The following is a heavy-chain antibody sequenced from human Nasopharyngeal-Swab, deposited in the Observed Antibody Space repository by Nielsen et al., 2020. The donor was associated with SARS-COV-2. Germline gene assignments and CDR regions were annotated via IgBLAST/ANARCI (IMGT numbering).Heavy chain of an antibody. D-gene: IGHD3-10*01. J-gene: IGHJ6*02. CDR3: ARAPGGSGSSRYYYYYGMDV. CDR2: IYYSGST. V-gene: IGHV4-30-4*01. Sequence: SQTLSLTCAVSGGSISSGGYYWSWIRRPPGKGLEWIGYIYYSGSTYYNPSLKSRVTISVDTSKNQFSLKLSSVTAADTAVYYCARAPGGSGSSRYYYYYGMDVWGQGTTVTVSS. CDR1: GGSISSGGYY.